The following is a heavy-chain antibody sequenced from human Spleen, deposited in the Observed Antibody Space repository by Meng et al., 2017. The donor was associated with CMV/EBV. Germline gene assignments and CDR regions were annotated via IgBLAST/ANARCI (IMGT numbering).Heavy chain of an antibody. CDR1: RSTFSSYS. V-gene: IGHV3-21*01. J-gene: IGHJ4*02. CDR2: ISSSSSYI. D-gene: IGHD1-26*01. Sequence: GESLKISCAASRSTFSSYSMNWVRQAPGKGLEWVSSISSSSSYIYSADSVKGRFTISRDNAKNSLYLQMNSLRAEDTAVYYCARGVGGSYYFDYWGQGTLVTVSS. CDR3: ARGVGGSYYFDY.